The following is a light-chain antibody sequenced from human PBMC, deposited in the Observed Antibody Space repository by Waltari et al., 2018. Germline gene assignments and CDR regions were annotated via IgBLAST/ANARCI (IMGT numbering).Light chain of an antibody. CDR1: QSSRSY. V-gene: IGKV1-39*01. Sequence: TCRERQSSRSYLKWYQQNPGEAPKLLIYGASSLQSGVTSKFSGSGSGTDFTLTISSLQPEDFATYDCQQSYGTPYTFGQGTMVDFK. J-gene: IGKJ2*01. CDR3: QQSYGTPYT. CDR2: GAS.